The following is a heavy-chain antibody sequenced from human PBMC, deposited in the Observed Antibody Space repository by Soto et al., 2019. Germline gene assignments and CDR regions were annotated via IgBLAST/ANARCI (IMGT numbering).Heavy chain of an antibody. CDR2: ISYDGSNK. Sequence: GGSLRLSCAASGFTFSSYGMHWVRQAPGKGLEWVAVISYDGSNKYYADSVKGRFTISRDNSKNTLYLQMTSLRAEDTALYYCTRASSDRNHMEVWGPGTTVTVSS. CDR3: TRASSDRNHMEV. V-gene: IGHV3-30*03. CDR1: GFTFSSYG. J-gene: IGHJ6*02.